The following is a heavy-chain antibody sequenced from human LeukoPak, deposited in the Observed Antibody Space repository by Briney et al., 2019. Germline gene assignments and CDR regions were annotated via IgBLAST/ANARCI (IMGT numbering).Heavy chain of an antibody. CDR1: GGSISSYY. CDR2: IYYSGST. D-gene: IGHD2-2*01. Sequence: PSETLSLTCTVPGGSISSYYWSWIRQPPGKGLEWIGYIYYSGSTNYNPSLKSRVTISVDTSKNQFSLKLSSVTAADTAVYYCARGPPIVVVPAAMNWYFDLWGRGTLVTVSS. J-gene: IGHJ2*01. CDR3: ARGPPIVVVPAAMNWYFDL. V-gene: IGHV4-59*01.